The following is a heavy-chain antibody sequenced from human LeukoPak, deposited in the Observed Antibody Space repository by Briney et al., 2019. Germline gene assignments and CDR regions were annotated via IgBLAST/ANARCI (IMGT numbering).Heavy chain of an antibody. J-gene: IGHJ4*02. Sequence: PGRSLRLSCAASGFTVSSNYMSWVRQAPGKGLEWVSVIYSGGSTYYADSVKARFTISRDNSKNKPYLQMNSLRAEDTAVYYCARESNGGKIDYWGQGTLVTVSS. CDR2: IYSGGST. D-gene: IGHD4-23*01. CDR3: ARESNGGKIDY. CDR1: GFTVSSNY. V-gene: IGHV3-53*01.